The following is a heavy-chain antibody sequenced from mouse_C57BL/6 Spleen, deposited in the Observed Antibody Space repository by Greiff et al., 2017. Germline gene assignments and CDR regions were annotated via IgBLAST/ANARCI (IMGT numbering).Heavy chain of an antibody. CDR1: GYTFTSYW. CDR3: ARTTVVAPFDY. Sequence: QVQLQQPGAELVMPGASVKLSCKASGYTFTSYWMHWVKQRPGQGLEWIGEIDPSDSYTNYNQKFKGKSTLTVDKSSSTAYMQLSSLTSEDSAVYYCARTTVVAPFDYGGQGTTLTVSS. J-gene: IGHJ2*01. CDR2: IDPSDSYT. V-gene: IGHV1-69*01. D-gene: IGHD1-1*01.